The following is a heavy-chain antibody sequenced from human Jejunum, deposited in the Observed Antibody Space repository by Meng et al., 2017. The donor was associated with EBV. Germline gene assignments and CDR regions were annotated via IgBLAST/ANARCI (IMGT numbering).Heavy chain of an antibody. CDR2: IWHGGNT. CDR1: GAPITGTNW. Sequence: QGQLQESGPGSGPPSGTLSLTCAVSGAPITGTNWWSWVRQPPGKGLEWIAEIWHGGNTNYNPALKSRVTISVDKSNNQFSLKLASVTAADTAVYFCARGNAYNVPSFDYWGQGTLVTVSS. V-gene: IGHV4-4*02. CDR3: ARGNAYNVPSFDY. D-gene: IGHD5-24*01. J-gene: IGHJ4*02.